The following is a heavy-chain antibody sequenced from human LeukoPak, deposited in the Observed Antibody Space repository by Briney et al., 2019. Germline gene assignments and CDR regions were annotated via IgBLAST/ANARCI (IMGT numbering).Heavy chain of an antibody. V-gene: IGHV2-5*02. CDR1: GFSLSTSGVG. D-gene: IGHD6-19*01. J-gene: IGHJ5*02. CDR2: ISWDDDK. Sequence: SGLTLVKPTQTLTLTCTFSGFSLSTSGVGVGWIRQPPGKALEWLALISWDDDKSYSPSLKSRLTLTKDTSKNQVVLTMTNMDPVDTATYYCAHRRAAVAEGNWFDPWGQGTLVTVSS. CDR3: AHRRAAVAEGNWFDP.